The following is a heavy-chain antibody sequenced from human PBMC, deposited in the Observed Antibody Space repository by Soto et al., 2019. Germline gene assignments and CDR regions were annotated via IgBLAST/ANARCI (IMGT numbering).Heavy chain of an antibody. J-gene: IGHJ4*02. V-gene: IGHV1-3*01. CDR2: INVGNADT. D-gene: IGHD6-25*01. CDR3: VRVGGSGWTLDF. CDR1: GYTFTAFA. Sequence: QVHLVQSGAEVKKPGASVKVSCKTSGYTFTAFAVHWVRQASGQRLEWMGWINVGNADTKPSQNLQGRVTITRDTSASTVYMELSSLRSEDTAVYYCVRVGGSGWTLDFWGQGTLVTVSS.